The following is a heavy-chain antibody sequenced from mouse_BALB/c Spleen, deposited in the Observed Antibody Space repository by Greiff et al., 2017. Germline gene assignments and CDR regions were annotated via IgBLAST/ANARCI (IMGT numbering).Heavy chain of an antibody. CDR2: INPNNGGT. CDR1: GYTFTEYT. V-gene: IGHV1-18*01. Sequence: EVQVVESGPELVKPGASVKISCKTSGYTFTEYTMHWVKQGHGKSLEWIGGINPNNGGTSYNQKFKGKATLTVDKSSSTAYMELRSLTSEDSAVYYCARPPLDYYGSSYIDYWGQGTTLTVSS. D-gene: IGHD1-1*01. J-gene: IGHJ2*01. CDR3: ARPPLDYYGSSYIDY.